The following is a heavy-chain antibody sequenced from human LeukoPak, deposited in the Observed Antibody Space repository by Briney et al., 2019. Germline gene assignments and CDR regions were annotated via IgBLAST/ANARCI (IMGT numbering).Heavy chain of an antibody. Sequence: GESLKISCQGSGSSFTSYWISWGRKLPGKGLEWMGSIDPSDSYTNYSPSFQGHVTISADKSISTAYLQWSSLKASDTATYYCARPMAGSGGYYYYDMDVWGQGTTVTVSS. CDR1: GSSFTSYW. V-gene: IGHV5-10-1*01. CDR2: IDPSDSYT. CDR3: ARPMAGSGGYYYYDMDV. D-gene: IGHD2-8*01. J-gene: IGHJ6*02.